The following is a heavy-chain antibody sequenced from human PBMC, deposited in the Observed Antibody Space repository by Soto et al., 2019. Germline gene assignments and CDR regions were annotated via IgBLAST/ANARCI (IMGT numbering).Heavy chain of an antibody. V-gene: IGHV2-5*01. D-gene: IGHD4-4*01. CDR1: GFSLTTDGVG. CDR3: AHRTTVTSGIN. CDR2: IYWNDEK. J-gene: IGHJ4*02. Sequence: QITLKESGPTLVKPTQTLTLTCTFSGFSLTTDGVGVDWIRQPPGKALEWLGLIYWNDEKRYRPSLHSRLTITKDTSRNQVVLTMTNMDPVDTATYYCAHRTTVTSGINWGQGTLVTVSS.